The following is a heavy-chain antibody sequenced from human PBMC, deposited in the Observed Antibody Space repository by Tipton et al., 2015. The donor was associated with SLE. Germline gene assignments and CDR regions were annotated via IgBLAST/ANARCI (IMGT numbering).Heavy chain of an antibody. CDR3: ARGGGDSVAAFDI. D-gene: IGHD2-21*01. J-gene: IGHJ3*02. V-gene: IGHV4-59*11. CDR2: IHFSGST. CDR1: GASISSHY. Sequence: TLSLTCTVSGASISSHYWTWIRQSPGKGLEWIGYIHFSGSTNYNLSLKTRVTISVDTSKIHFSLKLTSVTAADTAVYYCARGGGDSVAAFDIWGQGTLVTVSS.